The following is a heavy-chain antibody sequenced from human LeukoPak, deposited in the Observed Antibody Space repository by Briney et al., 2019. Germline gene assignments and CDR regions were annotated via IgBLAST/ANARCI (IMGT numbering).Heavy chain of an antibody. CDR1: GFTFSDYY. V-gene: IGHV3-11*01. J-gene: IGHJ4*02. Sequence: GGSLRLSCAASGFTFSDYYMSWIRQAPGKGLEWVSYISSSGSTIYHADSVKGRFTISRNNAKNSLYLKMNSLRAEDTAVYYCARDQHYYDSSGYFTYYFDYWGQGTLVTVSS. D-gene: IGHD3-22*01. CDR2: ISSSGSTI. CDR3: ARDQHYYDSSGYFTYYFDY.